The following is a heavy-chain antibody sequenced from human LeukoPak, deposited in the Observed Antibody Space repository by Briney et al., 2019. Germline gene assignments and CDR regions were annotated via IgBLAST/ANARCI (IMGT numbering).Heavy chain of an antibody. CDR1: VLTFRSYW. V-gene: IGHV3-7*01. CDR2: ITQAGSEQ. CDR3: ARDKGRTDSSAWYNYYYGMDV. J-gene: IGHJ6*02. D-gene: IGHD6-19*01. Sequence: GGALRLSCAASVLTFRSYWLSWVRKAPGKGLEWWANITQAGSEQYYVDPVKGPFTIARSNHNNRLFQEMNSLRAEDTAVYCCARDKGRTDSSAWYNYYYGMDVWGQGTTVTVSS.